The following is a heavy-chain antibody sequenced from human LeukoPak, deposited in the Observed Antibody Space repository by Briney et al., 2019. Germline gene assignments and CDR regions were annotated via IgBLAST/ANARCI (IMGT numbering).Heavy chain of an antibody. V-gene: IGHV1-69*13. J-gene: IGHJ6*02. CDR2: IIPIFGTA. CDR1: GGTFSSYA. Sequence: ASVKVSCKASGGTFSSYAISWVRQAPGQGLEWMGGIIPIFGTANYAQKFQGRVTITADESTSTAYMELSSLRSEDTAVYYCARDSAGIVVVPAATYYYYYGMDVWGQGTTVTVSS. CDR3: ARDSAGIVVVPAATYYYYYGMDV. D-gene: IGHD2-2*01.